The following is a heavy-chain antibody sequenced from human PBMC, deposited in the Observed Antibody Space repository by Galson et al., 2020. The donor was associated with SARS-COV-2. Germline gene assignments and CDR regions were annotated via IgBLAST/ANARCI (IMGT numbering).Heavy chain of an antibody. CDR1: GDSISSSSFY. D-gene: IGHD6-13*01. CDR2: IYFAGST. Sequence: ASETLSLTCTVSGDSISSSSFYWGWIRQPPGKGPEWIGSIYFAGSTYYNPSLKSRVTISIDTSRNQFSLKFNSVIAADTAVYYCARLNWAAGRAHLYYGMDVWGQGTTVTVSS. J-gene: IGHJ6*02. CDR3: ARLNWAAGRAHLYYGMDV. V-gene: IGHV4-39*01.